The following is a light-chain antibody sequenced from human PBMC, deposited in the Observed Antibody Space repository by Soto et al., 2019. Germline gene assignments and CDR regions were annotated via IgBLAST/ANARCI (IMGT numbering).Light chain of an antibody. Sequence: EIVLTQSPATLSLSPGERATLSCRASQSVSSYLAWYQQKPGQAPRLLISDASNRATGIPARFSGSGSGTDFTLTVSSLEPEDVAVYYCQQRRDWPLTFGGGTQVEI. V-gene: IGKV3-11*01. CDR1: QSVSSY. CDR2: DAS. CDR3: QQRRDWPLT. J-gene: IGKJ4*01.